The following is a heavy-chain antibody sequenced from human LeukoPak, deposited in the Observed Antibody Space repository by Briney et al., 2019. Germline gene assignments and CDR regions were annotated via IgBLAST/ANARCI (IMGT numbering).Heavy chain of an antibody. CDR2: INTNTGNP. CDR3: ARELGILGIRRSFDY. CDR1: GYTFTSYA. D-gene: IGHD7-27*01. Sequence: ASVTVSCKASGYTFTSYAMNWVRQAPGQGLEWMGWINTNTGNPTYAQGFTGRFVFSLDTSVSTAYLQISSLKAEDTAVYYCARELGILGIRRSFDYWGQGTLVTVSS. V-gene: IGHV7-4-1*02. J-gene: IGHJ4*02.